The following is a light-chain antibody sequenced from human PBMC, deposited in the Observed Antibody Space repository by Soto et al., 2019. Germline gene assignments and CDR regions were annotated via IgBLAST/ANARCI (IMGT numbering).Light chain of an antibody. Sequence: EIVLTQSPGTLSLSPGERATLSCRASQSVINNYLAWYQQKPGQAPRLLIYGASTRATGIPARFSGSGSGTEFTLTISSLQSEDFAVYYCQQYNNWPRTFGQGTK. V-gene: IGKV3-15*01. CDR1: QSVINN. J-gene: IGKJ1*01. CDR2: GAS. CDR3: QQYNNWPRT.